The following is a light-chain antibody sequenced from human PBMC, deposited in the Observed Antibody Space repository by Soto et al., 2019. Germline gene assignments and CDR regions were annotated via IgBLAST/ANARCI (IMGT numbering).Light chain of an antibody. CDR2: RAS. V-gene: IGKV3-15*01. Sequence: EIVMTQSPATLSVSPGERATLSCRASQSVSSYLAWYQQKPGQAPRLLIYRASTRATGVSGRFSGSGSGTEFTLTITSLQSEDFAVYYCQQYNDWPITFGQGTRLEIK. CDR1: QSVSSY. J-gene: IGKJ5*01. CDR3: QQYNDWPIT.